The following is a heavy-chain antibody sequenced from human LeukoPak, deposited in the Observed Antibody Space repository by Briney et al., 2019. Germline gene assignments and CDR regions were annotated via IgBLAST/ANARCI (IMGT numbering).Heavy chain of an antibody. Sequence: GGPLRLSCAGSGFTFSSYGMSWVRQAPGKGLEWVSSISGSGGTTYYADSVKGRFTLSRDNSKTTLYLQMNSLRAEDTAVYYCAKGHCSGASCYVFDIWGQGTMVTVSS. CDR2: ISGSGGTT. CDR1: GFTFSSYG. CDR3: AKGHCSGASCYVFDI. J-gene: IGHJ3*02. D-gene: IGHD2-2*01. V-gene: IGHV3-23*01.